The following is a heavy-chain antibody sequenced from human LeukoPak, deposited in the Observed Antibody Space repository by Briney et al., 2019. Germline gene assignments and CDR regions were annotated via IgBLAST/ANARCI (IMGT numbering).Heavy chain of an antibody. J-gene: IGHJ6*03. Sequence: SETLSLTCTVSGDSISSYYWSWIRQPAGKGLEWIGRIYTSGSTNYNPSLKSRVTMSVDTSKNQFSLKLSSVTAADTAVYYCARDKRLVVPAAIGYYYYMDVWGKGTTVTVSS. CDR2: IYTSGST. CDR1: GDSISSYY. V-gene: IGHV4-4*07. D-gene: IGHD2-2*02. CDR3: ARDKRLVVPAAIGYYYYMDV.